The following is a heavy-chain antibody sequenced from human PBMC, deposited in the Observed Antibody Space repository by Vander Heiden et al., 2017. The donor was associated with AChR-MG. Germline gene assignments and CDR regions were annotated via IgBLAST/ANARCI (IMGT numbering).Heavy chain of an antibody. CDR2: IYWDDDK. V-gene: IGHV2-5*02. CDR3: AHGLAVAGTFDY. D-gene: IGHD6-19*01. Sequence: QITLKESGPTLLTPTQTLTLTCPLSGFSLSTSGVGVGWIRQPPGKALGWLALIYWDDDKRYSPSLKSRLTIPKDTSKNQVVLTMTNMDPVDTATYYCAHGLAVAGTFDYWGQGTLVTVSS. J-gene: IGHJ4*02. CDR1: GFSLSTSGVG.